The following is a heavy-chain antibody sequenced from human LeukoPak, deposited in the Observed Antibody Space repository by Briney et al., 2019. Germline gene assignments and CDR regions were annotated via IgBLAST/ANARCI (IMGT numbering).Heavy chain of an antibody. CDR3: ASLIRVGATQGFDY. CDR1: GYSISSGYY. D-gene: IGHD1-26*01. V-gene: IGHV4-38-2*02. J-gene: IGHJ4*02. Sequence: SETLSLTCTVSGYSISSGYYWGWIRQPPGKGLEWIGSIYHSGSTYYNPSLKSRVTISVDTSKNQFSLKLSSVTAADTAVYYCASLIRVGATQGFDYWGQGTLVTVSS. CDR2: IYHSGST.